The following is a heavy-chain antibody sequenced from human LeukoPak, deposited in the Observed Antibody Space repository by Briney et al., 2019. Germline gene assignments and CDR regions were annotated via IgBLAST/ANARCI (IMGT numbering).Heavy chain of an antibody. J-gene: IGHJ4*02. CDR2: INQDGSEK. Sequence: PGGSLRLSCAASGFTFSSYWMSWVRQAPGKGLEWVANINQDGSEKYYLDSVKGRFTISRDNAKNSLYLQMNSLRAEDKAVYYCARDRRGWSDYWGQGTLVIVSS. CDR3: ARDRRGWSDY. V-gene: IGHV3-7*01. CDR1: GFTFSSYW. D-gene: IGHD6-19*01.